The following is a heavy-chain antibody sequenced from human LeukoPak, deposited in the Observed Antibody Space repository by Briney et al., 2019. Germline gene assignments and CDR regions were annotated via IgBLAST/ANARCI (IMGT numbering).Heavy chain of an antibody. CDR2: IKQDGSEK. J-gene: IGHJ4*02. Sequence: PGGSLRLSCAASGFTFSSYWMSWVRQAPGKGLEWVANIKQDGSEKYYVDSVKGRFTISRDNAKSSLYLQMNSLRAEDTAVYYCARVGWLGGRGGPTYYFDYWGQGTLVTVSS. CDR1: GFTFSSYW. D-gene: IGHD5-12*01. V-gene: IGHV3-7*01. CDR3: ARVGWLGGRGGPTYYFDY.